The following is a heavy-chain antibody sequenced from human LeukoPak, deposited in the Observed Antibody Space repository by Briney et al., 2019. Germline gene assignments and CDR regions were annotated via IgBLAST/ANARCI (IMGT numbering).Heavy chain of an antibody. Sequence: GGSLRLSCAASGFTFSSYSMNWVRQAPGKGLEWVSSIDFTSRYIYNADSVKGRFTTSRDNAKNSLDLQMNSLKVEDTAVYYCASPAAGPGAEYSLYWGQGTLVIVSS. V-gene: IGHV3-21*01. CDR2: IDFTSRYI. CDR1: GFTFSSYS. CDR3: ASPAAGPGAEYSLY. D-gene: IGHD6-13*01. J-gene: IGHJ1*01.